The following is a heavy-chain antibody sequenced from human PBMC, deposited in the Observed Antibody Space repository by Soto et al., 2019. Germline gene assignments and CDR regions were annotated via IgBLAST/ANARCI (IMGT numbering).Heavy chain of an antibody. Sequence: GASVKVSCKASGYTFTSYYMHWVRQAPGQGLEWMGIINPSGGSTSYAQKFQGRVTMTRDTSASTVYMELSSLRSEDTAVYYCARINRKYNWFDPWGQGTLVTVSS. V-gene: IGHV1-46*01. CDR2: INPSGGST. CDR1: GYTFTSYY. J-gene: IGHJ5*02. CDR3: ARINRKYNWFDP.